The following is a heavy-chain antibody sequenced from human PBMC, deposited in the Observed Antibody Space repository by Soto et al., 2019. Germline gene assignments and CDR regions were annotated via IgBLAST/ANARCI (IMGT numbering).Heavy chain of an antibody. V-gene: IGHV3-48*02. D-gene: IGHD5-12*01. Sequence: EVQLVESGGGLVQPGGSLRLSCAASGFTFSSYSMNWVRQAPGKGLEWVSYNSSSSSTIYYADSVKGRFTISRDNAKNSLYLQMNSLRDEDTAVYYCARDGATGSYYYYYGMDVWGQGTTVTVSS. CDR2: NSSSSSTI. CDR3: ARDGATGSYYYYYGMDV. CDR1: GFTFSSYS. J-gene: IGHJ6*02.